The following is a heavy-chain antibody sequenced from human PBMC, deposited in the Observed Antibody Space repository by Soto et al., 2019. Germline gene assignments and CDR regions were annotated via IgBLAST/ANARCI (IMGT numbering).Heavy chain of an antibody. J-gene: IGHJ4*02. CDR2: IIPIFGTA. V-gene: IGHV1-69*06. CDR3: ARGGKYYYDSSGYYLLDY. Sequence: GASVKVSSKASGGTFSSYAMSWVRQAPGQGLEWMGGIIPIFGTANYAQKFQGRVTITADKSTSTAYMELSRLRSEDTAVYYCARGGKYYYDSSGYYLLDYWGQGTLVTVSS. CDR1: GGTFSSYA. D-gene: IGHD3-22*01.